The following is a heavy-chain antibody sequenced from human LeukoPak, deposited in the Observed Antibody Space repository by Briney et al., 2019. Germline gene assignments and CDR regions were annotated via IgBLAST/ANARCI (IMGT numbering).Heavy chain of an antibody. D-gene: IGHD4-17*01. CDR1: GYTFTSYG. J-gene: IGHJ1*01. Sequence: ASVKVSCKASGYTFTSYGISWVRQAPGQGPEWMGWISAYNGNTNYAQKLQGRVTMTTDTSTSTAYMELRSLRSDDTAVYYCARQVTNYGDLHHWGQGTLVTVSS. V-gene: IGHV1-18*01. CDR2: ISAYNGNT. CDR3: ARQVTNYGDLHH.